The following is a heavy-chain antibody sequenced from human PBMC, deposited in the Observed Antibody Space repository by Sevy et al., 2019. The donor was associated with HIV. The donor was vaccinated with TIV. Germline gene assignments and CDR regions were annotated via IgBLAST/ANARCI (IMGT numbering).Heavy chain of an antibody. D-gene: IGHD6-13*01. CDR3: VRAVAAHDSF. J-gene: IGHJ4*02. CDR1: GFSLDSYW. Sequence: GGSLRLSCAASGFSLDSYWMSWVRQTPGKGLEWVANIKQDGSVTYYVDSVKGRFTISRYNARNLVYLQMNSLRVEDTALYYCVRAVAAHDSFWGQGTLVTVSS. V-gene: IGHV3-7*01. CDR2: IKQDGSVT.